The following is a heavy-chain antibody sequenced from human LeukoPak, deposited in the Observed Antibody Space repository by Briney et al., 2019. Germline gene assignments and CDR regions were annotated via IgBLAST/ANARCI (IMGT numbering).Heavy chain of an antibody. J-gene: IGHJ4*02. Sequence: GGSLRLSCAASGFTFRDYWMTWVRQTSRKGLEWAATIKKDGREKYYVDSVRGRFAISRDNARDSLYLQMNSLRDDDTGMYYCVRGGYSSSWFWIFWGQGTLVTVSS. CDR1: GFTFRDYW. CDR3: VRGGYSSSWFWIF. V-gene: IGHV3-7*03. CDR2: IKKDGREK. D-gene: IGHD6-13*01.